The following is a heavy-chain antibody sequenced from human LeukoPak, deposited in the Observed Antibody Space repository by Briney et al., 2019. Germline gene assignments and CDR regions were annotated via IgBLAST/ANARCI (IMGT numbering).Heavy chain of an antibody. CDR3: AKGRDSWGNKIDH. CDR2: ISYHGSNK. D-gene: IGHD2/OR15-2a*01. Sequence: HAGGSLRLSCAASGFTFSSYGMYWVRQAPGKGLEWVAVISYHGSNKYYADSVKGRFTISRDNSKNTLYLQMNSLRGEDTAVYYCAKGRDSWGNKIDHWGQGTLVTVSS. CDR1: GFTFSSYG. J-gene: IGHJ4*02. V-gene: IGHV3-30*18.